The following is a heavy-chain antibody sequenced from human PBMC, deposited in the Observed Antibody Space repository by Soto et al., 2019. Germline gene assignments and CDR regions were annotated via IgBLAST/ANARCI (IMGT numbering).Heavy chain of an antibody. J-gene: IGHJ6*02. V-gene: IGHV3-30*18. D-gene: IGHD4-4*01. CDR3: AKDDYSNLNYYYGMDV. CDR1: GFTFSSYG. Sequence: GGSLRLSCAASGFTFSSYGMHWVRQAPGKGLEWVAVISYDGSNKYYADSVKGRFTISRDNSKNTLYLQMNSLRAEDTAVYYCAKDDYSNLNYYYGMDVWGQGTTVTV. CDR2: ISYDGSNK.